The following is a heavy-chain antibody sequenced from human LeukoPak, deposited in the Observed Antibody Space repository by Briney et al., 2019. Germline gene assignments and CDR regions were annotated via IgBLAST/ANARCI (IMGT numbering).Heavy chain of an antibody. D-gene: IGHD3-22*01. Sequence: GASVKASRKTSGYTFTSYDLNWVRQATGQGLEWMGWVNPNSGNTGYAPKFQGRVTMTMDPSISTAYMELSSLRSEDTAVYYCARRSDDYDSSAYYHWGQGTLVTVSS. CDR1: GYTFTSYD. CDR3: ARRSDDYDSSAYYH. J-gene: IGHJ4*02. CDR2: VNPNSGNT. V-gene: IGHV1-8*01.